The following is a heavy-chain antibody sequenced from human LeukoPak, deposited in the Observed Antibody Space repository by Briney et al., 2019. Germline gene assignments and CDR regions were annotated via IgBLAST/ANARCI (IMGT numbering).Heavy chain of an antibody. CDR2: IYHSGTT. CDR3: TRSSFTSGYYSHMDV. D-gene: IGHD3-22*01. Sequence: NPSETLTLTCAVSAYSISSGYYWGWIRQPPGRGLEWIGSIYHSGTTYYNPSLKTRVTISLDTSKNQFSLKLSSVTDADTAVYYCTRSSFTSGYYSHMDVWGKGCTVTVSS. V-gene: IGHV4-38-2*01. CDR1: AYSISSGYY. J-gene: IGHJ6*03.